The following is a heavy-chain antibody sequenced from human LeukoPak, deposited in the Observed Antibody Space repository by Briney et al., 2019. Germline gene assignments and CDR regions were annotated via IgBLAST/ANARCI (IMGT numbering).Heavy chain of an antibody. CDR1: GYTFTGYY. CDR3: ARDPSTSLYYYFYMDV. V-gene: IGHV1-2*02. D-gene: IGHD2-2*01. Sequence: GASVKVSCKASGYTFTGYYMHWVRQAPGQGLEWMGWINPHSGGSNFAQKFQGRVTMTRDTSISTAYMELSRLTSDDTAVYYCARDPSTSLYYYFYMDVWGKGTTVTVSS. CDR2: INPHSGGS. J-gene: IGHJ6*03.